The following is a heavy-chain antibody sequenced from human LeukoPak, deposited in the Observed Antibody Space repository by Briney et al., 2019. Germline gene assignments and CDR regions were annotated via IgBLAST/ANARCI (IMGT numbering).Heavy chain of an antibody. D-gene: IGHD3-22*01. CDR3: ARGHDSSGIDY. CDR2: TYYRSRWHN. V-gene: IGHV6-1*01. Sequence: SQTLSLTCALSGDSVSSNSATWNWIRKSPSRGLKWLGRTYYRSRWHNDYAVSVKSRITINPDTSKNLFSLQLNSVTPEDTALYYCARGHDSSGIDYWGQGTLLTVSS. J-gene: IGHJ4*02. CDR1: GDSVSSNSAT.